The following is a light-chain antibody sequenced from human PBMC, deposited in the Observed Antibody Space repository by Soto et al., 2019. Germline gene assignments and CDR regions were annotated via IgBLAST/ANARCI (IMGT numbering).Light chain of an antibody. J-gene: IGLJ3*02. CDR2: LNSDGSH. CDR3: QTWGTGLWV. Sequence: QSVLTQSPSASASLGASVKLTCTLSSEHSRYAIAWHQQQPEKGPRYLMKLNSDGSHSKGDGIPDRFSGSSSGAARYLTISSLQSEDEADYYCQTWGTGLWVFGGGTKLTVL. CDR1: SEHSRYA. V-gene: IGLV4-69*01.